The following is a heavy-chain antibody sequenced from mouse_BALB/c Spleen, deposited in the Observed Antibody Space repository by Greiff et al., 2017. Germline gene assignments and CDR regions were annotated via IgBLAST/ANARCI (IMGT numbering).Heavy chain of an antibody. CDR3: ARDFITTAWFAY. CDR2: IDPANGNT. Sequence: VQLQQSGAELVKPGASVKLSCTASGFNIKDTYMHWVKQRPEQGLEWIGRIDPANGNTKYDPKFQGKATITADTSSNTAYLQLSSLTSEDTAVYYCARDFITTAWFAYWGQGTLVTVSA. J-gene: IGHJ3*01. CDR1: GFNIKDTY. V-gene: IGHV14-3*02. D-gene: IGHD1-2*01.